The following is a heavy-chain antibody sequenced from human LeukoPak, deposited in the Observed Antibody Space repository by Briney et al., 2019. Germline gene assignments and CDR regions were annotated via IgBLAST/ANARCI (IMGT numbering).Heavy chain of an antibody. Sequence: ASVKVSCKASGDTFTKYGFNWVRQAAGQGLQWMGWINSNNGNTYYAQRFHGRVTMTIDTATTTAYMELKSLKSDDTAVYYCARNVGGNFPYFYYYMDVWSKGTTVTVSS. J-gene: IGHJ6*03. V-gene: IGHV1-18*01. CDR3: ARNVGGNFPYFYYYMDV. CDR1: GDTFTKYG. D-gene: IGHD4-23*01. CDR2: INSNNGNT.